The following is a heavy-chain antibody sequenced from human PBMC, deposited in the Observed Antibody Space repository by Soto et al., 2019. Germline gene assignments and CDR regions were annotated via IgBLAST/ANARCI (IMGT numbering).Heavy chain of an antibody. V-gene: IGHV3-48*01. CDR1: GFTFSSYS. D-gene: IGHD3-16*01. Sequence: QPGGSLRLSCSASGFTFSSYSMNWVRQAPGKGLEWVSYISSSSSTIYYADSVKGRFTISRDNAKNSLYLQMNSLRAEDTAVYYCASVPSSWGNYGYGFEHWGQGTLATVPS. CDR2: ISSSSSTI. CDR3: ASVPSSWGNYGYGFEH. J-gene: IGHJ5*02.